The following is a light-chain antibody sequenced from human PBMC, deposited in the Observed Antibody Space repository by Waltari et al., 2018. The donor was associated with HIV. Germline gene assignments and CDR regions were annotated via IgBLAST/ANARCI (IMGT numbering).Light chain of an antibody. CDR1: SSNIGSNS. Sequence: QSLLTQPPSVSGTPGQRVTISCSGSSSNIGSNSVNWYQQFPGTAPKVLIYSNNQRPSGVPDRISGSKSGTSVSLAISGLQSEDEADYYCATWDDSLNVWVFGGGTRLTVL. J-gene: IGLJ3*02. V-gene: IGLV1-44*01. CDR2: SNN. CDR3: ATWDDSLNVWV.